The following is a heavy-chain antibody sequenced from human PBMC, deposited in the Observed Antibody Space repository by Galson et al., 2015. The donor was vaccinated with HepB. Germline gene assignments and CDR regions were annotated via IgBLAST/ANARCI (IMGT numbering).Heavy chain of an antibody. CDR2: INHSGST. D-gene: IGHD1-26*01. CDR1: GFTFSDYW. Sequence: LRLSCATSGFTFSDYWMDWVRQAPGKGLEWIGEINHSGSTNYNPSLKSRVTISVDTSKNQFSLKLSSVTAADTAVYYCARVASGSYQYYFDYWGQGTLVTVSS. CDR3: ARVASGSYQYYFDY. J-gene: IGHJ4*02. V-gene: IGHV4-34*01.